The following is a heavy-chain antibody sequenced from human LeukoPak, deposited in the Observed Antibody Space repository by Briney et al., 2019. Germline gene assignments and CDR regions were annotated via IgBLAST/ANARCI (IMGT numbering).Heavy chain of an antibody. Sequence: ASVKVSCKASGYTFTSYAMNWVRQAPGQGLEWMGWINTNTGNPTYAQGFTGRFVFSLDTSVSTAYLQISSLKAEDTAVYYCARDLILYDFWSGYHPLYYFDYWGQGTLVTVSS. V-gene: IGHV7-4-1*02. CDR3: ARDLILYDFWSGYHPLYYFDY. J-gene: IGHJ4*02. D-gene: IGHD3-3*01. CDR1: GYTFTSYA. CDR2: INTNTGNP.